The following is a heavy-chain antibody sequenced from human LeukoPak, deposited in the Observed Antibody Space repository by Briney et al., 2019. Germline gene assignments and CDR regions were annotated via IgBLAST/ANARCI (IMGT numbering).Heavy chain of an antibody. D-gene: IGHD7-27*01. Sequence: ASVKVSCKASGYTFTGYYMHWVRQAPGQGLEWMGWITPNSGGTNYAQKFQGRVTMARDTSISTAYMELARLRSDDTAVYYCATTGDASGYYHYLDYWGQGTLVTVSS. J-gene: IGHJ4*02. V-gene: IGHV1-2*02. CDR1: GYTFTGYY. CDR3: ATTGDASGYYHYLDY. CDR2: ITPNSGGT.